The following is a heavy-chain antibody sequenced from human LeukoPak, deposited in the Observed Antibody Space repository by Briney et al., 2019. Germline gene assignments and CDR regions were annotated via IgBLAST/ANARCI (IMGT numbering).Heavy chain of an antibody. CDR2: INTNTGNP. CDR3: ARGELYYDSSGHGDY. V-gene: IGHV7-4-1*02. J-gene: IGHJ4*02. D-gene: IGHD3-22*01. CDR1: GYTFTSYA. Sequence: ASVKVSCKASGYTFTSYAMNWVRQAPGQGLEWMGWINTNTGNPTYAQGFTGRFVFSLDTSVSTAYLQISSLKAEDTAVYYCARGELYYDSSGHGDYWGQGTLVIVPS.